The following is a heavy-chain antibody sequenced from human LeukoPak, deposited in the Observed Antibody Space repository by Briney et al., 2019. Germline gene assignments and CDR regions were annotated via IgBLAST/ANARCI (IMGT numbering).Heavy chain of an antibody. CDR2: IIPIFGTA. CDR3: ARLDIAVAGTPGSY. D-gene: IGHD6-19*01. V-gene: IGHV1-69*01. J-gene: IGHJ4*02. Sequence: SVTVSCKASGGTFSSYAISWVRQAPGQGLEWMGGIIPIFGTANYAQKFQGRVTITADESTSTAHMELSSLRSEDTAVYYCARLDIAVAGTPGSYWGQGTLVTVSS. CDR1: GGTFSSYA.